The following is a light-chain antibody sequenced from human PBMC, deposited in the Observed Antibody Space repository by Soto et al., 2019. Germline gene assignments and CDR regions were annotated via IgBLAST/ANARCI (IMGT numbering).Light chain of an antibody. Sequence: DIVMTQSPDSLAVSLGERATINCKSSQSVLYSSNNKNYLAWYQQKPGQPPKLLIYWASTRDSGVPDRFSGSGSGTDSTLTISSLQAEEVAVYYCQQYYSTPWTFGQGTKVEIK. CDR1: QSVLYSSNNKNY. V-gene: IGKV4-1*01. CDR2: WAS. J-gene: IGKJ1*01. CDR3: QQYYSTPWT.